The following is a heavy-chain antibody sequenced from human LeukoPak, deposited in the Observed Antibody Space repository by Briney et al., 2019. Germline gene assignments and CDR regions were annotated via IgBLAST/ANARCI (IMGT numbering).Heavy chain of an antibody. V-gene: IGHV1-2*06. Sequence: ASVKVSFKASGYTFTGYYMHWVRQAPGQGLEWMGRLNPNSGGTNYAQKFQGRVTMTRDTSISTAYMELSRLRSDDTAVYYCASSSGYYYVADYWGQGTLVTVSS. CDR1: GYTFTGYY. D-gene: IGHD3-22*01. J-gene: IGHJ4*02. CDR3: ASSSGYYYVADY. CDR2: LNPNSGGT.